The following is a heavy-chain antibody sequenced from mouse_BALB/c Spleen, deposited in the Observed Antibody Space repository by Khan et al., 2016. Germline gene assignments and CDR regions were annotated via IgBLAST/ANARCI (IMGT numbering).Heavy chain of an antibody. CDR2: IWGDGST. J-gene: IGHJ3*01. CDR1: GFSLTGYG. V-gene: IGHV2-6-7*01. CDR3: GRVLDCDPGVFAY. Sequence: QVQLQQSGPDLVAPSQSLSITCTVSGFSLTGYGVNWVRQPPGKGLEWLGMIWGDGSTDYNSALKSRLSISKDNSKSQVFLKMNSLQTDDKARYYYGRVLDCDPGVFAYWGQGTLVTVSA.